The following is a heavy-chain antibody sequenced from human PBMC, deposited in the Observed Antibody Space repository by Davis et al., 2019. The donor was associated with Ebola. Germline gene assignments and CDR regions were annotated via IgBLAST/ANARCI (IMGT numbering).Heavy chain of an antibody. CDR3: AKDLDYYYGMDV. CDR1: GFTVSSNY. CDR2: ISWNSGSI. Sequence: GGSLRLSCAASGFTVSSNYMSWVRQAPGKGLEWVSGISWNSGSIGYADSVKGRFTISRDNAKNSLYLQMNSLRAEDTALYYCAKDLDYYYGMDVWGQGTTVTVSS. V-gene: IGHV3-9*01. J-gene: IGHJ6*02.